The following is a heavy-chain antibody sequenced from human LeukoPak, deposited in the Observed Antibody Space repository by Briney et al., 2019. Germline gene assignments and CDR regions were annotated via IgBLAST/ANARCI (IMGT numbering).Heavy chain of an antibody. CDR3: ARGRGYCSSTSCLVNWFDP. J-gene: IGHJ5*02. V-gene: IGHV4-34*01. D-gene: IGHD2-2*01. CDR1: GGSFSGYY. Sequence: SETLSLTCAVYGGSFSGYYWSWIRQPPGKGLEWIGEINHSGSTNYNPSLKSRVTISVDTSKNQFSLKLSSATAADTAVYYCARGRGYCSSTSCLVNWFDPWGQGTLVTVSS. CDR2: INHSGST.